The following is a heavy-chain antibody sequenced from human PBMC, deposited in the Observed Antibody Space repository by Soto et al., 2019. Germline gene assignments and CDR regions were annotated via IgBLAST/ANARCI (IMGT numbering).Heavy chain of an antibody. CDR3: ARDGGGYGDPFDY. Sequence: SETLSLTCTVSGGSISSYYWSWIRQPPGKGLEWIGYIYYSGSTNYNPSLKSRVTISVDTSKNQFSLKLSSVTAADTAVYYCARDGGGYGDPFDYWGQGTLVTVSA. J-gene: IGHJ4*02. V-gene: IGHV4-59*01. CDR2: IYYSGST. D-gene: IGHD4-17*01. CDR1: GGSISSYY.